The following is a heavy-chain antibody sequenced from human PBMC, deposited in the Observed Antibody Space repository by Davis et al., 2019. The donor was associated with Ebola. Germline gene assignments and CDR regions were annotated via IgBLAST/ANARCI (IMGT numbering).Heavy chain of an antibody. CDR1: GGSISSGDYY. D-gene: IGHD2-2*01. V-gene: IGHV4-30-4*01. Sequence: PSETLSLTCTVSGGSISSGDYYWSWIRQPPGKGLEWIGFIYSSGSTYYNPSLTSRLTISVDTSKNQFSLKLTSVTAADTAVYYCARTYCSSTTCYGGRKYSYYYYMDVWGKGTTVTVSS. CDR3: ARTYCSSTTCYGGRKYSYYYYMDV. CDR2: IYSSGST. J-gene: IGHJ6*03.